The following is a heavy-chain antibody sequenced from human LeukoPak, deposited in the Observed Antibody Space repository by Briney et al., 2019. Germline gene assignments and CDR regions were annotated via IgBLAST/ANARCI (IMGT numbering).Heavy chain of an antibody. V-gene: IGHV3-21*01. CDR1: GFTFSSYS. J-gene: IGHJ4*02. CDR3: ARGDYYGSGSYYNVDY. D-gene: IGHD3-10*01. CDR2: ISSSSSYI. Sequence: GGSLRLSCAASGFTFSSYSMNWVRQAPGKGLEWVSSISSSSSYIYYADSVKGRFTISRDNAKNSLYLQMNSLRAEDTAVYYCARGDYYGSGSYYNVDYWGQGTLVTVPS.